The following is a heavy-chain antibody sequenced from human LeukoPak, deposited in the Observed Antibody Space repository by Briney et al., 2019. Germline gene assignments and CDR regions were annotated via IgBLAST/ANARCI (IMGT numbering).Heavy chain of an antibody. J-gene: IGHJ4*02. Sequence: SETLSLTCTVSGDSVSGYYWSWIRQPPGKGLEWIGYISDRGSTNSNPSLKSRVTISVGTSKNQFSLKLSSVTAADTAVYYCANGKMATIHAPGYYSDYWGQGTLVTVSS. V-gene: IGHV4-59*02. CDR3: ANGKMATIHAPGYYSDY. CDR2: ISDRGST. D-gene: IGHD5-24*01. CDR1: GDSVSGYY.